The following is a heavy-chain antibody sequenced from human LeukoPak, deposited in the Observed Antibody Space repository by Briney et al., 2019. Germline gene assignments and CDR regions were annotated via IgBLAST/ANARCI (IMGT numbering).Heavy chain of an antibody. D-gene: IGHD2-2*01. Sequence: SETLSLTCAVYGGSFSGYYWSWIRQPPGKGREWMGEINHSGSTNYNLSLKSRVTISVATSKNQFSLKLSSVTAADTAVYYCARAYCSSTSCYFSAFDIWGQGTMVTVSS. V-gene: IGHV4-34*01. CDR2: INHSGST. CDR1: GGSFSGYY. CDR3: ARAYCSSTSCYFSAFDI. J-gene: IGHJ3*02.